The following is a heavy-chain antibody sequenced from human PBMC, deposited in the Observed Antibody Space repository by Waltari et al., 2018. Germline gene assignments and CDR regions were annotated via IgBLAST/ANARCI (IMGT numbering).Heavy chain of an antibody. D-gene: IGHD3-10*01. Sequence: EVQLVESGGGLVQTGGSLRLSGAACGFRFSSYEMNGVRQAPGKGLEWVSYISSGGSNIFYAESVKGRFTISRDNAKNSLYLQMNSLRVEDTAVYYCTRERSVTGKGNLDYWGQGTLVTVSS. J-gene: IGHJ4*02. CDR2: ISSGGSNI. CDR3: TRERSVTGKGNLDY. V-gene: IGHV3-48*03. CDR1: GFRFSSYE.